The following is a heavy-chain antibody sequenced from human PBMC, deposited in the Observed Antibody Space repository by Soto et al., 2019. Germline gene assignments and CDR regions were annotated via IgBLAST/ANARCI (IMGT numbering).Heavy chain of an antibody. CDR2: IKMKSEGATR. J-gene: IGHJ6*02. CDR1: GFTFSNSW. Sequence: EVKLVESGGGLVTPGGSLRLSCAASGFTFSNSWMNWVRQAPGKGLEWVGLIKMKSEGATRHYAAPVNGRFTISRDDYKRTLYLQMSSLKAKATAVYYCTTLGSHDYYRNFDVWGQGTTVTVSS. D-gene: IGHD1-26*01. CDR3: TTLGSHDYYRNFDV. V-gene: IGHV3-15*07.